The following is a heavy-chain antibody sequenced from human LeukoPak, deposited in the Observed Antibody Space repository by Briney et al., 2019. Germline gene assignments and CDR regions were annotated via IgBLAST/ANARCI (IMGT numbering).Heavy chain of an antibody. J-gene: IGHJ4*02. CDR3: AREGGYSSGWYGNY. CDR2: IYSGGST. V-gene: IGHV3-53*01. D-gene: IGHD6-19*01. CDR1: GFTVSSIH. Sequence: PGGSLRLSCAASGFTVSSIHMVWVCQAPGKGLEWVSVIYSGGSTYYADSVKGRFTISRDNSKNTLYLQMNSLRAEDTAVYYCAREGGYSSGWYGNYWGQGTLVTVSS.